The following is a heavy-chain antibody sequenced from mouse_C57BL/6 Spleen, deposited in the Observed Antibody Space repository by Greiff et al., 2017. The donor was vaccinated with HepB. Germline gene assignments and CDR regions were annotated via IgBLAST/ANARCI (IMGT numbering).Heavy chain of an antibody. CDR3: ARSVDYYGSSYWYFDV. V-gene: IGHV1-52*01. Sequence: VQLQQPGAELVRPGSSVKLSCKASGYTFTSYWMHWVKQRPIQGLEWIGNIDPSDSETHYNQKFKDKATLTVDKSSSTAYMQLSSLTSEDSAVYYRARSVDYYGSSYWYFDVWGTGTTVTVSS. CDR2: IDPSDSET. J-gene: IGHJ1*03. D-gene: IGHD1-1*01. CDR1: GYTFTSYW.